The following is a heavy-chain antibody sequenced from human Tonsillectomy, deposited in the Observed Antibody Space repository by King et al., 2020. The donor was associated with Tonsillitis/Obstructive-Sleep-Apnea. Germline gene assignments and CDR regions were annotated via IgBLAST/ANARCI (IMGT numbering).Heavy chain of an antibody. V-gene: IGHV4-59*01. Sequence: QLQESGPGLVKPSETLSLTCTVSGGSISSYYWSWIRQPPGKGLEWIGYVYYSGSTNYNSSLKSRVTISVYTSKNQFSLKLSSVTAADTAVYYCARDMVLEAGGDAFDIWGQGTMVTVSS. D-gene: IGHD2-8*01. CDR1: GGSISSYY. CDR2: VYYSGST. CDR3: ARDMVLEAGGDAFDI. J-gene: IGHJ3*02.